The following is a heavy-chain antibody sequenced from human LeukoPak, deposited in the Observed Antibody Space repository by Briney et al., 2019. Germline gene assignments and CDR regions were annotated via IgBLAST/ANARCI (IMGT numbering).Heavy chain of an antibody. J-gene: IGHJ6*02. V-gene: IGHV3-30*02. CDR3: ATQEYSSSWYSGLNYYYGMDV. CDR1: GFTFSSYG. D-gene: IGHD6-13*01. Sequence: PGGSLRLSCAASGFTFSSYGMHWVRQAPGKGLEWVAFIRCDGSNKYYADSVKGRFTISRDNSKNTLYLQMNSLRAEDTAVYYCATQEYSSSWYSGLNYYYGMDVWGQGTTVTVSS. CDR2: IRCDGSNK.